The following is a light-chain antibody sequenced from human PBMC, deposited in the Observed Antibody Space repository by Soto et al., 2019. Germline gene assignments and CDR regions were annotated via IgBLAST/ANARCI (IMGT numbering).Light chain of an antibody. CDR3: AAWDDSLSGPVV. CDR1: SSNIGSNY. V-gene: IGLV1-47*01. Sequence: QSVLTQPTSTSGTPGQRVTISCSGSSSNIGSNYVYWYQQLPGTAPKLLIYRNNLRPSGVPDRFSGSKSGTSASLAISGLRSKDEADYYCAAWDDSLSGPVVFGGGTKLTVL. CDR2: RNN. J-gene: IGLJ2*01.